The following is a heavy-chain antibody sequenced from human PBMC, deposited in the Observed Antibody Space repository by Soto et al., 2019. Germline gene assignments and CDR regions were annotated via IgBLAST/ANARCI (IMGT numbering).Heavy chain of an antibody. Sequence: QITLKESGPTLVKPTQTLTLTCTYSGFSLNTGGEGMGWIRQPPGNALEWLALIYWDDNKRYSPSLKNRLTITKDTSKNQMVLTMTNMDPVYTATYYCAHRRISWLHFVGGYDYWGQGALVTVSS. D-gene: IGHD5-12*01. CDR2: IYWDDNK. CDR3: AHRRISWLHFVGGYDY. J-gene: IGHJ4*02. V-gene: IGHV2-5*02. CDR1: GFSLNTGGEG.